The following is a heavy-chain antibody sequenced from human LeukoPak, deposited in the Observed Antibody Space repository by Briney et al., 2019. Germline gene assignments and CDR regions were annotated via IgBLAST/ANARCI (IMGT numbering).Heavy chain of an antibody. D-gene: IGHD1-26*01. J-gene: IGHJ5*02. V-gene: IGHV3-33*01. CDR2: IWYDGSNK. Sequence: GGSLRLSCAASGFTFSSYGMHWVRQAPGKGLEWVAVIWYDGSNKYYADSVKGRFTISRDNSRNTLYPQMNSLRAEDTAVYYCARDPSYALAWGQGTLVTVSS. CDR1: GFTFSSYG. CDR3: ARDPSYALA.